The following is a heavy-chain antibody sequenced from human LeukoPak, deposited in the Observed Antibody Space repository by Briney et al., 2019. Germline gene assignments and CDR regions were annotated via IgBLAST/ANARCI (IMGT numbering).Heavy chain of an antibody. V-gene: IGHV4-39*01. D-gene: IGHD2-2*01. CDR2: IYYSGST. CDR1: GGSISISSYY. Sequence: SETLSLTCTVSGGSISISSYYWGWIRQPPGKGLEWIASIYYSGSTYYNPSLKSRVTISVDTSKNQFSLKLSSVTAADTAVYYCARHLYCSSTSCPNWFDPWGQGTLVTVSS. J-gene: IGHJ5*02. CDR3: ARHLYCSSTSCPNWFDP.